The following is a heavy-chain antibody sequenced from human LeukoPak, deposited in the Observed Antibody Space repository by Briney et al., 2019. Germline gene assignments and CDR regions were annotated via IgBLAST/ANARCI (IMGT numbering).Heavy chain of an antibody. V-gene: IGHV3-23*01. CDR1: GFTFSSYW. CDR3: AKDLPYSSSTTTPGGPFDY. Sequence: GGSLRLSCAASGFTFSSYWMSWVRQAPGKGLEWVSGISGSGGSTYYADSVKGRFTISRDNSKNTLYLQMNSLRAEDTAVYYCAKDLPYSSSTTTPGGPFDYWGQGTLVTVSS. CDR2: ISGSGGST. D-gene: IGHD6-6*01. J-gene: IGHJ4*02.